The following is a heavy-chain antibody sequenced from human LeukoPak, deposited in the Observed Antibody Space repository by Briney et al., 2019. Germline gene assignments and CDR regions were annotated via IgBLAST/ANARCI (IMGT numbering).Heavy chain of an antibody. CDR2: IKQDGSEK. CDR1: GFTFSIYA. CDR3: ARRGGNYGIW. Sequence: GGSLRLSCAASGFTFSIYAMSWVRQAPGKGLESVANIKQDGSEKYYVDSVKGRFTISRDNAKNSLYLQMNSLRAEDTAVYYCARRGGNYGIWWGQGTLVTVSS. D-gene: IGHD3-16*01. J-gene: IGHJ4*02. V-gene: IGHV3-7*01.